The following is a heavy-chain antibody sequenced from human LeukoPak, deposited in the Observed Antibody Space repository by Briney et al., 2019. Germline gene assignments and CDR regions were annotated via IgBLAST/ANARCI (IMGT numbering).Heavy chain of an antibody. CDR3: ARGDSGYDYGFDN. Sequence: SVKVSCKASGGTFSSHAISWVRQAPGQGLEWVGGIIPIFGTTNYAQKFQGRVTITTDESTSTGYMELRSLRSDDTAVYYCARGDSGYDYGFDNWGQGTLVTVSP. D-gene: IGHD5-12*01. J-gene: IGHJ4*02. V-gene: IGHV1-69*05. CDR2: IIPIFGTT. CDR1: GGTFSSHA.